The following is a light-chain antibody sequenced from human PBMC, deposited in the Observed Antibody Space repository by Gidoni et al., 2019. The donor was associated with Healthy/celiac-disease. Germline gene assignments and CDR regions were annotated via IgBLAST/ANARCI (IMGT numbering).Light chain of an antibody. CDR2: EVS. CDR1: SSDVGGYNY. J-gene: IGLJ2*01. CDR3: SSYTSSSTLV. V-gene: IGLV2-14*01. Sequence: QSALTQPASVSGSPGQSITISCTGTSSDVGGYNYVPWYQQHPGKAPKLMIYEVSNRPSGVSNRFSGSKSGNTASLTISGLQAEDEADYYCSSYTSSSTLVCGGGTKLTVL.